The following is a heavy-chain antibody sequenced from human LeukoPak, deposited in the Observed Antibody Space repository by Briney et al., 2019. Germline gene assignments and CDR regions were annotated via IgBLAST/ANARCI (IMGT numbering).Heavy chain of an antibody. V-gene: IGHV1-18*01. CDR1: GYTFTSYD. CDR3: ARVMATTGGYCSSTSCYGGSSGPFDY. CDR2: ISAYNGNT. D-gene: IGHD2-2*01. Sequence: ASVKVSCKASGYTFTSYDISWVRQAPGQGLEWMGWISAYNGNTNYAQKLQGRVTMTTDTSTSTAYMELRSLRSDDTAVYYCARVMATTGGYCSSTSCYGGSSGPFDYWGQGTLVTVSS. J-gene: IGHJ4*02.